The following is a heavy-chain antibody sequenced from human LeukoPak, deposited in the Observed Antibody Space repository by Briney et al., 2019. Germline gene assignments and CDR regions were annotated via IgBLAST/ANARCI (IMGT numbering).Heavy chain of an antibody. CDR2: IWYDGSNK. V-gene: IGHV3-33*01. D-gene: IGHD2-21*02. J-gene: IGHJ4*02. Sequence: GGSLRLSCAASGFTFSSYGMHWVRQAPGKGLEWVAVIWYDGSNKYYADSVKGRFTISRDNSKNTLYLQMNSLRAEDTAVYYCARASGGKVTLFDYWGQGTLVTVSS. CDR1: GFTFSSYG. CDR3: ARASGGKVTLFDY.